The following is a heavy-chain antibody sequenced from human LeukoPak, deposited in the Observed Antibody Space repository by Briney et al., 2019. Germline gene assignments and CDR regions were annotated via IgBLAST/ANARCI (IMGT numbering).Heavy chain of an antibody. CDR1: GGSISAYY. CDR2: TYTSGNT. D-gene: IGHD2-21*02. Sequence: SETLSLTCTVSGGSISAYYWSWIRRPPGKGLEWIGYTYTSGNTNYNPSLKSRVTISVDTSKNQFSLKLSSVTAADTAVYYCAAPFCGGDCYSSYYYYAMDVWGPGTTVTVSS. J-gene: IGHJ6*02. V-gene: IGHV4-4*08. CDR3: AAPFCGGDCYSSYYYYAMDV.